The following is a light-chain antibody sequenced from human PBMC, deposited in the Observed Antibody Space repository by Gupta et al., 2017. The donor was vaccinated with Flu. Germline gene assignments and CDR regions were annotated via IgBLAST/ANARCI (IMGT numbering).Light chain of an antibody. CDR3: QSYDSNDYV. CDR1: GGSIASGY. V-gene: IGLV6-57*01. J-gene: IGLJ1*01. Sequence: NFMLTQPHSVSESPGKTVPISCTRNGGSIASGYVQWYQQRPGSPPTTVIYEHKQRPSGVPDRFSGSIDSSSNSASLTISGLKTEDEADYYCQSYDSNDYVFGTGTKVTVL. CDR2: EHK.